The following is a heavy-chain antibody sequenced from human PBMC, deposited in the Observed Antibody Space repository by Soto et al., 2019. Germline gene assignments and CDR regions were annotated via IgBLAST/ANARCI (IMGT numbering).Heavy chain of an antibody. Sequence: EVQLLESGGGLVQPGGSLRLSCAASGFTFSSYGMTWVRQAPGKGLEWVSFSSATGAGTYYADSVKGRFTISRDNSKNTLYLQMTILIADDTAVYSCAKDRRAGGNYGFYSDFWGQGALVIVSS. V-gene: IGHV3-23*01. CDR2: SSATGAGT. D-gene: IGHD1-7*01. J-gene: IGHJ4*02. CDR3: AKDRRAGGNYGFYSDF. CDR1: GFTFSSYG.